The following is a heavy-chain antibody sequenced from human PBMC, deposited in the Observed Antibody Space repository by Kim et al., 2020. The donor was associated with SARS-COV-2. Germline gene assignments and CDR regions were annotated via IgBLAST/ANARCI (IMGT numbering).Heavy chain of an antibody. J-gene: IGHJ5*02. CDR1: GYTFTSYA. D-gene: IGHD4-17*01. Sequence: ASVKVSCKASGYTFTSYAMNWVRQAPGQGLEWMGWINTNTGNPTYAQGFTGRFVFSLDTSVSTAYLQISSLKAEDTAVYYCARRRGNGDRPTSNWFDHWGQGTLVTVSS. CDR2: INTNTGNP. V-gene: IGHV7-4-1*02. CDR3: ARRRGNGDRPTSNWFDH.